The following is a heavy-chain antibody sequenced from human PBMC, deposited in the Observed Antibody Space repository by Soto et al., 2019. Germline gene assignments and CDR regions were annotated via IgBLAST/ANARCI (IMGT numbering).Heavy chain of an antibody. CDR2: IIPIHGIA. CDR3: ARDQLDYYYYYGMDV. J-gene: IGHJ6*02. V-gene: IGHV1-69*08. D-gene: IGHD6-6*01. CDR1: GGTFSSYT. Sequence: QVQLVQSGAEVKKPGSSVKVSCKASGGTFSSYTISWVRQAPGQGLEWMGRIIPIHGIANYAQKFQGRVTITADNSTSTAYMELSSLRSEDTAVYYCARDQLDYYYYYGMDVWGQGTTVTVSS.